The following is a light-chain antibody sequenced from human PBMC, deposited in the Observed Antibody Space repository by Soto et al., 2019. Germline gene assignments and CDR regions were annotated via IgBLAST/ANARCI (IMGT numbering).Light chain of an antibody. CDR1: QSIGSY. J-gene: IGKJ3*01. Sequence: ENVLTQSPGTLSLSPGERATLSCRASQSIGSYLAWYQHKLGQPPRLLIYDASNRATGIPVRFSGSGSGTDFTLTISSLEPEDFAVYYCQQRSTWPPFSFGPGTKVDIK. CDR3: QQRSTWPPFS. V-gene: IGKV3-11*01. CDR2: DAS.